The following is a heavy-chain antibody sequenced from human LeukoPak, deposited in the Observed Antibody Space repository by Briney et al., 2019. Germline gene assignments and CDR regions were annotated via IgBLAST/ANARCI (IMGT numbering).Heavy chain of an antibody. CDR3: ARDVGGNTGTNYYYGMDV. CDR1: GYTFTGYY. CDR2: INPNSGAT. V-gene: IGHV1-2*02. D-gene: IGHD1-26*01. J-gene: IGHJ6*02. Sequence: ASVKVSCKASGYTFTGYYIHWVRQAPGQGLEWMGWINPNSGATNYAQKFQGRVTMTRDTSISTAYMELSRLRSDDTAVYYCARDVGGNTGTNYYYGMDVWGQGTTVTVSS.